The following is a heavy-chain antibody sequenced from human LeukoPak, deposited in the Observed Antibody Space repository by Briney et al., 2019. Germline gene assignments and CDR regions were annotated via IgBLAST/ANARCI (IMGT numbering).Heavy chain of an antibody. Sequence: GGSLTLSCEASGFTFSSHYISWLRQAPGKGLEWVANIKQDGSDKYYLDPVKGRFTISRDNARSSPYLQMNSLRVEDTALYYCAREADGFDVWGQGTMVTVSS. CDR2: IKQDGSDK. CDR1: GFTFSSHY. J-gene: IGHJ3*01. CDR3: AREADGFDV. V-gene: IGHV3-7*01.